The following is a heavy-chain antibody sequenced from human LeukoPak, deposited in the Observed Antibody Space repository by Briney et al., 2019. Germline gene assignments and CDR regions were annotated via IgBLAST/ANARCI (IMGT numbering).Heavy chain of an antibody. Sequence: SETLSLTCTVSGGSISGGSYYWSWIRQPAGKGLEWIGRIYTSGSTNYNPSLKSRVTISVDTSKNQFSLKLSSVTAADTAVYYCARLIWFGSASDIWGQGTMVTVSS. CDR1: GGSISGGSYY. CDR2: IYTSGST. D-gene: IGHD3-10*01. J-gene: IGHJ3*02. V-gene: IGHV4-61*02. CDR3: ARLIWFGSASDI.